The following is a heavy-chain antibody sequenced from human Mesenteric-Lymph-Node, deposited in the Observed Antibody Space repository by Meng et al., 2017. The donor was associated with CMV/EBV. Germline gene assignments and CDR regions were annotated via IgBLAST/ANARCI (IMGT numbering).Heavy chain of an antibody. V-gene: IGHV3-66*01. Sequence: GESLKISCAASGFTVSNNYMSWVRQAPGKGLEWVSVIYSNSTTYYADSVKGRFTISRDNAKSSLYLQMNSLRAEDTAVYYCARAEGSMITSWFDPWGQGTLVTVSS. J-gene: IGHJ5*02. CDR3: ARAEGSMITSWFDP. CDR2: IYSNSTT. D-gene: IGHD3-16*01. CDR1: GFTVSNNY.